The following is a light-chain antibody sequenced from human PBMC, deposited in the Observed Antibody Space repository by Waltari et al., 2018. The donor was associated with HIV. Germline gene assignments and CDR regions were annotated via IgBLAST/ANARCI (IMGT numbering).Light chain of an antibody. V-gene: IGLV2-14*01. Sequence: QSALTQPAPVSGSPGQSITISCTGTSSDAGGYYYFPWYQQHPGKAPKLIIYDVSNRPSGVSNRFSGSKSGNTASLTISGLQAEDEADYYCSSYTSSSTLVFGTGTKVTVL. CDR3: SSYTSSSTLV. CDR2: DVS. J-gene: IGLJ1*01. CDR1: SSDAGGYYY.